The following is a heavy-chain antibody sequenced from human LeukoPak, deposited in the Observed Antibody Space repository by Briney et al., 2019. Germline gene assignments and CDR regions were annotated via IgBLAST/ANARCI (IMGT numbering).Heavy chain of an antibody. CDR1: GGSFSGYY. D-gene: IGHD6-13*01. Sequence: SETLSLTCAVYGGSFSGYYWSWIRQPPGKGLEWIGEINHSGSTNYNPSLKSRVTISVDTSKNQFSLKLGSVTAADTAVYYCASGYSSSWYYYYYGMDVWGKGTTVTVSS. CDR2: INHSGST. V-gene: IGHV4-34*01. CDR3: ASGYSSSWYYYYYGMDV. J-gene: IGHJ6*04.